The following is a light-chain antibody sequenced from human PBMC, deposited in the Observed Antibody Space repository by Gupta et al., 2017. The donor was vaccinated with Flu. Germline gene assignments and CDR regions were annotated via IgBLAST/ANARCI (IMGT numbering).Light chain of an antibody. CDR2: DDS. Sequence: SYVLTQPPSVSVAPGQTARIICGGNNVGSKSVHWYQKKPGQAPVLVVYDDSDRPSGIPERFSGSNSENTATLTISRVEAGEEADYFCQLGDGGSDHQGVFGGGTKLTVL. J-gene: IGLJ3*02. CDR1: NVGSKS. V-gene: IGLV3-21*02. CDR3: QLGDGGSDHQGV.